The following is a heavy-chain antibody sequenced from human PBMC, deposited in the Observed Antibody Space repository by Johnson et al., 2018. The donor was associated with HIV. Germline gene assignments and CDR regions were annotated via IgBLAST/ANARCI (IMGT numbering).Heavy chain of an antibody. CDR1: GFTVSSNY. CDR2: INWNGGNT. D-gene: IGHD3-22*01. CDR3: AAYYDSSGYPRFGDAFDI. J-gene: IGHJ3*02. V-gene: IGHV3-20*04. Sequence: VQLVESGGGLVQPGGSLRLSCAASGFTVSSNYMSWVRQAPGKGLEWVSGINWNGGNTGYADSVKGRFTISRDNAKNSLYLQMNSLRAEDTALYYCAAYYDSSGYPRFGDAFDIWGQGTMVTVS.